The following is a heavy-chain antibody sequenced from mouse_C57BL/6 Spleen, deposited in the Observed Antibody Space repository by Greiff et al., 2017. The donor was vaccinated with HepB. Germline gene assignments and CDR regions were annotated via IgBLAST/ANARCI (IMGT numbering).Heavy chain of an antibody. Sequence: EVKVVESEGGLVQPGSSMKLSCTASGFTFSDYYMAWVRQVPEKGLEWVANINYDGSSTYYLDSLKSRFIISRDNAKNILYLQMSSLKSEDTATYYCARSTTFDYWGQGTTLTVSS. CDR3: ARSTTFDY. CDR2: INYDGSST. CDR1: GFTFSDYY. J-gene: IGHJ2*01. V-gene: IGHV5-16*01. D-gene: IGHD1-1*01.